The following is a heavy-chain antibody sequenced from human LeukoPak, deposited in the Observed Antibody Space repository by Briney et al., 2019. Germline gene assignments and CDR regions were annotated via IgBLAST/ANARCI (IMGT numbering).Heavy chain of an antibody. CDR2: MNPNSGNT. Sequence: ASVTVSCKASGYTFTSYDINWVRQATGQGLEWMGWMNPNSGNTAYAQKFQGRVTMTRNTSISTAYMELSSLRSEDTAVYYCARAPSYTAMVKDYWGQGTLVTVSS. J-gene: IGHJ4*02. D-gene: IGHD5-18*01. CDR3: ARAPSYTAMVKDY. V-gene: IGHV1-8*01. CDR1: GYTFTSYD.